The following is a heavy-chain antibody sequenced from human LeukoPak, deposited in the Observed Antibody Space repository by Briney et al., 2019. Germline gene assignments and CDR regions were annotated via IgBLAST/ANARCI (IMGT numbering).Heavy chain of an antibody. V-gene: IGHV1-2*02. CDR2: IHPNGGGT. J-gene: IGHJ4*02. CDR3: TREDY. CDR1: GYTFTVHY. Sequence: ASVKVSCKASGYTFTVHYLHWVRQAPGQGLEWMGWIHPNGGGTVYAQKFQGRVTMTRDTSISTVFMELGNLRSDDTAVYYCTREDYWGQGTLVTVSS.